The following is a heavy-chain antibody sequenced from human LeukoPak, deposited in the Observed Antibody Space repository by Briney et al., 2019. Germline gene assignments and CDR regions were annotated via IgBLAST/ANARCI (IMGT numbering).Heavy chain of an antibody. Sequence: PGGSLRLSCAASGFTFSSYAMSWVRQAPGKGLEWVSGISWNSNNKGYADSVKGRFTISRDNAKNSLYLQMNSLRTEDTALYYCAKAGSYSEDYYFDYWGQGTLVTVSS. CDR2: ISWNSNNK. V-gene: IGHV3-9*01. D-gene: IGHD1-26*01. J-gene: IGHJ4*02. CDR3: AKAGSYSEDYYFDY. CDR1: GFTFSSYA.